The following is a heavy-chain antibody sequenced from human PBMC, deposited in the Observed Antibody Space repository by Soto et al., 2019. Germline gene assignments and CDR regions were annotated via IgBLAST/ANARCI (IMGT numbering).Heavy chain of an antibody. D-gene: IGHD5-18*01. CDR1: GYTFTNYG. J-gene: IGHJ4*02. V-gene: IGHV1-18*01. CDR2: IGGYKGNT. CDR3: APHTLGTGMPSGY. Sequence: ASVKVSCKASGYTFTNYGVSWVRQAPGQGLEWMGWIGGYKGNTNYAQKLQGRVTLTTDTSTSTAYMELRSLRSDDTAVYYCAPHTLGTGMPSGYWGQRTLVTVSS.